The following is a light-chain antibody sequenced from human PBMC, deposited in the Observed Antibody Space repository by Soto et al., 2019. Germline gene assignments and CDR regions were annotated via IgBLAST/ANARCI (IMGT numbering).Light chain of an antibody. Sequence: QSVLTQPPSASVSPGQSLTISCAGTGSDFGAYKYVSWYQQHPGKAPKLIIYEFDKRPSGVPDRFSGSKSGNTASLTVSGLPAEDEAVYYCRSYGGINIPLYVFGTGTKLTVL. CDR3: RSYGGINIPLYV. J-gene: IGLJ1*01. CDR2: EFD. V-gene: IGLV2-8*01. CDR1: GSDFGAYKY.